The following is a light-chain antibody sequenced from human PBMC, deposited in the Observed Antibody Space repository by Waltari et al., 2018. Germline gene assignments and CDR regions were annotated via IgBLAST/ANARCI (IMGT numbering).Light chain of an antibody. CDR2: DIT. Sequence: DVVLTQSPLFLAVTPGQSVSISCKSSQSLLYSAGNPFLTWFHQRPGQSPRRLIYDITSRASGVPARFSGSGSGTNFTLNIAGVEADDAGVYFCVQGTHWVTFGGGT. V-gene: IGKV2-30*01. J-gene: IGKJ4*01. CDR3: VQGTHWVT. CDR1: QSLLYSAGNPF.